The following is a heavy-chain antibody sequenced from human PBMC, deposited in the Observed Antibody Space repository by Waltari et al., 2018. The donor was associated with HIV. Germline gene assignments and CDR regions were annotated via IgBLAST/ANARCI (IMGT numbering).Heavy chain of an antibody. CDR1: GGSISNGGNS. J-gene: IGHJ5*02. D-gene: IGHD3-16*01. CDR3: ATIPWGDNYFDP. V-gene: IGHV4-30-2*06. CDR2: IYHSGNI. Sequence: QLQLQESGSGLVKPSQTLSLTCAVSGGSISNGGNSWSWNGQSPGKGLEWIGYIYHSGNIYQSGRTHYNPSLRSRVTISIDISKNQFSLSLTSVTAADTAMYYCATIPWGDNYFDPWGQGTLVSVSS.